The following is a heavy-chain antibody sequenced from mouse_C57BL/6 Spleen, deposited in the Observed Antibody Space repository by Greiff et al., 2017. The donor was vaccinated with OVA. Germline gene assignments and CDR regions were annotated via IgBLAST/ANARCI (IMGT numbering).Heavy chain of an antibody. V-gene: IGHV1-69*01. D-gene: IGHD1-1*01. CDR3: ARWADGSSSLYAMDY. CDR2: IDPSDSYT. J-gene: IGHJ4*01. Sequence: QVQLQQPGAELVMPGASVKLSCKASGYTFTSYWMHWVKQRPGQGLEWIGEIDPSDSYTNYNQKFKGKSTLTVDKSSSTAYMQLSSLTSEDSAVYYCARWADGSSSLYAMDYWGQGTSVTVSS. CDR1: GYTFTSYW.